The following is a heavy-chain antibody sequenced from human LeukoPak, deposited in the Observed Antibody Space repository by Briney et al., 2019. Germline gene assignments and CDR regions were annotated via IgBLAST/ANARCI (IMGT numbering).Heavy chain of an antibody. Sequence: RASGTLSLTCAVSGGSISSSNWWSWVRQPPGKGLEWIGSIYYSGSTYYNPSLKSRVTISVDTSKNQFSLKLSSVAAADTAVYYCARRAVRRNYYYYYGMDVWGQGTTVTVSS. D-gene: IGHD3-10*01. V-gene: IGHV4-4*02. CDR3: ARRAVRRNYYYYYGMDV. CDR2: IYYSGST. J-gene: IGHJ6*02. CDR1: GGSISSSNW.